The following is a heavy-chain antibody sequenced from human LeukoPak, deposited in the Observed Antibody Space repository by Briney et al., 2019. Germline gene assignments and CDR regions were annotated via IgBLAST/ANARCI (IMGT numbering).Heavy chain of an antibody. D-gene: IGHD3-10*01. CDR2: ISSSSSYI. CDR3: ARGDTYGSGSYWY. Sequence: GGSLRLSCAASGFTFSSYSMNWVRQAPGEGLEWVSSISSSSSYIYYADSVKGRFTISRDNAKNSLYLQMNSLRAEDTAVYYCARGDTYGSGSYWYWGQGTLVTVSS. V-gene: IGHV3-21*01. J-gene: IGHJ4*02. CDR1: GFTFSSYS.